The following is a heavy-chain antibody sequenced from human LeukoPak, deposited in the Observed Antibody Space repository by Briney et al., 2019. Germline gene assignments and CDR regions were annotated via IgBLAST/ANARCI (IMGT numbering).Heavy chain of an antibody. J-gene: IGHJ5*02. Sequence: ASAKVSCKASGYTFTGYYMHWVRQAPGQGLEWMGRINPNSGGTNYAQKFQGRVTMTRDTSISTAYMELSRLRSDDTAVYYCARRQNYYDSSAVGYWFDPWGQGTLVTVSS. CDR3: ARRQNYYDSSAVGYWFDP. CDR2: INPNSGGT. CDR1: GYTFTGYY. V-gene: IGHV1-2*06. D-gene: IGHD3-22*01.